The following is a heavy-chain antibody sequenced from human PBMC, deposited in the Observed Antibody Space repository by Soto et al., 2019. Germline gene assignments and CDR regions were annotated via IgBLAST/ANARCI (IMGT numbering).Heavy chain of an antibody. Sequence: EVQLVESGGGLVQPGGSLRLSCAASGFSFSTYSMNWVRQAPGKGLEWVSYISSRSYTIYYVDSVKGRFTISRDNAKNSLYLQMNSLRDEDTDVYYCARGGSSSDNGMDVWGQGTTVTVSS. CDR3: ARGGSSSDNGMDV. V-gene: IGHV3-48*02. D-gene: IGHD6-6*01. CDR2: ISSRSYTI. J-gene: IGHJ6*02. CDR1: GFSFSTYS.